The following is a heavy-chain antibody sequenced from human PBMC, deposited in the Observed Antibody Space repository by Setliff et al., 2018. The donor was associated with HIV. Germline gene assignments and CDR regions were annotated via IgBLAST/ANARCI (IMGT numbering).Heavy chain of an antibody. CDR1: GDTFRTHA. D-gene: IGHD6-13*01. J-gene: IGHJ5*02. V-gene: IGHV1-46*01. CDR2: INPSGGST. CDR3: ARDFSGQQLVGGWFDP. Sequence: RASVKVSCKTSGDTFRTHAISWVRQAPGQGLEWMGTINPSGGSTSYAQKFQGRVTMTRDTSTSTVYMELSSLRSEDTAVYYCARDFSGQQLVGGWFDPWGQGTLVTVSS.